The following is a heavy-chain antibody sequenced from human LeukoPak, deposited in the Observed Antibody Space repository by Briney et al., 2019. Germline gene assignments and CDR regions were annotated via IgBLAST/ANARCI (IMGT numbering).Heavy chain of an antibody. CDR3: ARDNYAGANWFDP. Sequence: GGSLRLSCAGSGFSFSSNTMSWVRQAPGRGLEWVSAISNNGGRTDYADSVKGRFTISRDNSKSTLYLHMDSLRAEDTAVYYCARDNYAGANWFDPWGQGTLVTVSS. CDR2: ISNNGGRT. V-gene: IGHV3-23*01. D-gene: IGHD1-7*01. CDR1: GFSFSSNT. J-gene: IGHJ5*02.